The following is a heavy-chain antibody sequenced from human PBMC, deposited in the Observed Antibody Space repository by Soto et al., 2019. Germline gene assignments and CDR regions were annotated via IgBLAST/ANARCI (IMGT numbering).Heavy chain of an antibody. CDR2: IFYTGTT. Sequence: SETLSLTCSVSGGSISYNSYYRGWIRQPPGKGLEWVGGIFYTGTTYYSPSLKDRVTISVDTSKNSFSLNLTSVTAADTAVYFCARLVVVAPVANAWGQGTLVTVSS. D-gene: IGHD2-2*01. V-gene: IGHV4-39*02. CDR3: ARLVVVAPVANA. J-gene: IGHJ5*02. CDR1: GGSISYNSYY.